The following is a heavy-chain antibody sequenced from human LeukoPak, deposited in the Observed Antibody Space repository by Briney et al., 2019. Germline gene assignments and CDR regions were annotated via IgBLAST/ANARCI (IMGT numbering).Heavy chain of an antibody. V-gene: IGHV3-21*01. J-gene: IGHJ4*02. CDR2: ISSSSSYI. CDR3: ARERVGCSSTSCPFDY. Sequence: GGSLRLSCAASGFTFSSYSMNWVRQAPGKGLEWVSSISSSSSYIYYADSVKGRFTISRDNAKNSLYLQMNSLRAEDTAVYYRARERVGCSSTSCPFDYWGQGTLVTVSS. CDR1: GFTFSSYS. D-gene: IGHD2-2*01.